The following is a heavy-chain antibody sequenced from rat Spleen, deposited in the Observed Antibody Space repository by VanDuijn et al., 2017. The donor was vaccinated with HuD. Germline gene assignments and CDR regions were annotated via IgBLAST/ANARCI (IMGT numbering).Heavy chain of an antibody. J-gene: IGHJ3*01. CDR3: ARRGHTMSINYFNY. CDR2: ISTSGGST. Sequence: EVQLVESGGGLVQPGRSLKLSCAASGFTFSTFPMAWVRQAPTKGLEWVATISTSGGSTYYRDSVKGRFTISRDNAKGTLSLQMNILRSEDTATYYCARRGHTMSINYFNYWGQGTLVTVSS. D-gene: IGHD1-9*01. CDR1: GFTFSTFP. V-gene: IGHV5-46*01.